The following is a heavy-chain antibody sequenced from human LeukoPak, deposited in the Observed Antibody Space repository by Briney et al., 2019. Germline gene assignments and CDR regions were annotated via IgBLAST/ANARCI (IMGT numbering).Heavy chain of an antibody. CDR2: INPNSGGT. V-gene: IGHV1-2*02. CDR3: ARWMATVTTPDY. J-gene: IGHJ4*02. Sequence: ASVKVSCKASGYTFNGFYLHWVRQAPGQGLEWVGWINPNSGGTNYAQKFQGRVTMTRDTSISTAYMELSRLRSDDTAVYYCARWMATVTTPDYWGQGTLVTVSS. D-gene: IGHD4-11*01. CDR1: GYTFNGFY.